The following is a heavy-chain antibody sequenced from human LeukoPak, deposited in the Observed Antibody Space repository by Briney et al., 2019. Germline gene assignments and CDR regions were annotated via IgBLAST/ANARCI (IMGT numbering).Heavy chain of an antibody. Sequence: ASVTVSCKAPGYTFTSYGISWVRQAPGQGLEWMGWISAYNGNTNYAQKLQGRVTMTTDTSTSTAYMELRSLRSDDTAVYYCARGPDNYYDSSGYLYWGQGTLVTVSS. CDR2: ISAYNGNT. J-gene: IGHJ4*02. V-gene: IGHV1-18*01. CDR1: GYTFTSYG. D-gene: IGHD3-22*01. CDR3: ARGPDNYYDSSGYLY.